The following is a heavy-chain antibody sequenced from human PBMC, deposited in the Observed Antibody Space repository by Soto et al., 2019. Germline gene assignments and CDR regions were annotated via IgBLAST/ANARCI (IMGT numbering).Heavy chain of an antibody. CDR3: AADVGATNYYGMDV. Sequence: ASVKVSCKASGFTFTSSAVQWVRQARGQRLEWIGWIVVGSGNTNYAQKFQERVTITRDMSTSTAYMELSSLRSEDTAVYYCAADVGATNYYGMDVWGQGTTVTVS. V-gene: IGHV1-58*01. J-gene: IGHJ6*02. D-gene: IGHD1-26*01. CDR2: IVVGSGNT. CDR1: GFTFTSSA.